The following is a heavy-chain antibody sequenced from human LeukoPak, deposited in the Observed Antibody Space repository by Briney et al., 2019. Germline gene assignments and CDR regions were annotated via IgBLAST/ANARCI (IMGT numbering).Heavy chain of an antibody. J-gene: IGHJ6*02. CDR3: ARGGNEYDFWSAYYYYGIDV. Sequence: ASVKVSFKASGYTFTSYDINWVRQATGQGLEWMGWMNPNSGNTGYAQKFQGRVTMTRNTSISTAYMELSSLRSEDTAVYYCARGGNEYDFWSAYYYYGIDVWGQGTTVTVS. V-gene: IGHV1-8*01. D-gene: IGHD3-3*01. CDR1: GYTFTSYD. CDR2: MNPNSGNT.